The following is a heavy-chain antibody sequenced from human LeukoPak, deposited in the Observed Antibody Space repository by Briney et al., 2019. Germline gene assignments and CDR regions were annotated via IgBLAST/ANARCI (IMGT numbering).Heavy chain of an antibody. Sequence: PSETLSLTCTVSCGSISSSSYYWGWVRQPPGKGLEWIGSVSYSGSTYYNPSLKSRVTISVDTSKNQFSLKLTSVNAADTAVYYCATLSYYYGSGNWGQGTQVTVSS. CDR3: ATLSYYYGSGN. CDR2: VSYSGST. D-gene: IGHD3-10*01. J-gene: IGHJ4*02. CDR1: CGSISSSSYY. V-gene: IGHV4-39*01.